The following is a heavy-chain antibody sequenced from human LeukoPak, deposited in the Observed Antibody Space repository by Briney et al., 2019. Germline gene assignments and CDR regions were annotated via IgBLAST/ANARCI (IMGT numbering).Heavy chain of an antibody. CDR2: ISGSGGST. Sequence: GGSLRLSCAASGFTFDDYGMSWVRQVPGKGLEWVSAISGSGGSTYYADSVKGPFTISRDNSKNTLYLQMNSLRAEDTAVYYWATGGYSSCWSCFDYWGQGTLVTVSS. J-gene: IGHJ4*02. V-gene: IGHV3-23*01. D-gene: IGHD6-13*01. CDR3: ATGGYSSCWSCFDY. CDR1: GFTFDDYG.